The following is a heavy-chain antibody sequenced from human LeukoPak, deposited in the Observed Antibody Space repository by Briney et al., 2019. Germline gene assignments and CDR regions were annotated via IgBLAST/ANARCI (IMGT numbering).Heavy chain of an antibody. J-gene: IGHJ4*02. CDR1: GYTFTSYG. D-gene: IGHD5-12*01. CDR3: ARDGFRWLRGSFGY. CDR2: INPNSGGT. V-gene: IGHV1-2*02. Sequence: ASVKVSCKASGYTFTSYGISWVRQAPGQGLEWMGWINPNSGGTNYAQKFQGRVTMTRDTSISTAYMELSRLRSDDTAVYYCARDGFRWLRGSFGYWGQGTLVTVSS.